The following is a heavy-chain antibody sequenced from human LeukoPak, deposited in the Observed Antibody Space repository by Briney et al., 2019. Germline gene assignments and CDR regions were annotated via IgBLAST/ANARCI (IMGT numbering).Heavy chain of an antibody. CDR3: ARANLGDYGMDV. CDR1: GGSISSYY. J-gene: IGHJ6*02. CDR2: IYYSGST. V-gene: IGHV4-59*08. D-gene: IGHD1-26*01. Sequence: PSETLSLTCTVSGGSISSYYWSWIRQPPGKGLEWIGYIYYSGSTNYNPSLKSRVTISVDTSKNQFSLKLSSVTAADTAVYYCARANLGDYGMDVWGQGTTVTVSS.